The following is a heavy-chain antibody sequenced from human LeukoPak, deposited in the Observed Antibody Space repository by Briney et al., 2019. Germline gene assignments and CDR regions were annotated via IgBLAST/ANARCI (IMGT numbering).Heavy chain of an antibody. CDR3: AKMESGYSSSWYVLDY. CDR1: GFTVSSNY. D-gene: IGHD6-13*01. CDR2: IYSGGST. Sequence: GGSLRLSCAASGFTVSSNYMSWVRQAPGKGLEWVSVIYSGGSTYYADSVKGRFTMSRDNSRNTLYLQMNSLRAEDTAVYYCAKMESGYSSSWYVLDYWGQGTLVTVSS. V-gene: IGHV3-53*01. J-gene: IGHJ4*02.